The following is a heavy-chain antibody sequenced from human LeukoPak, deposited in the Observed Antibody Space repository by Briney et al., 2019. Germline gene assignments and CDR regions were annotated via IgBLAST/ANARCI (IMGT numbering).Heavy chain of an antibody. V-gene: IGHV3-21*01. J-gene: IGHJ6*03. CDR1: GFTFSNYN. CDR2: ITSSSSYI. CDR3: ARDPYSGSYVDYYYYYMDV. Sequence: PGGSLRLSCAGSGFTFSNYNMNWVRQAPGKGLEWVSSITSSSSYIYYADSVKGRFTISRDNAKNSLYLHINSLRAEDTAVYYCARDPYSGSYVDYYYYYMDVWGKGTTVTISS. D-gene: IGHD1-26*01.